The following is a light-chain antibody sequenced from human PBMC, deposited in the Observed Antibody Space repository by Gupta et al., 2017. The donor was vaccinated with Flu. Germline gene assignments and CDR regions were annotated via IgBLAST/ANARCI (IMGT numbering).Light chain of an antibody. J-gene: IGKJ1*01. CDR2: GAS. CDR3: HQYLNSPG. CDR1: QTVSSTY. V-gene: IGKV3-20*01. Sequence: IVLTQSPGTLPLSPGERATLSCRASQTVSSTYLAWYQQKPGQAPRLLIYGASNRATDIPDRFAGSGSGTDFTLTISRLEHEDFAIYYWHQYLNSPGFGQGTKVEIK.